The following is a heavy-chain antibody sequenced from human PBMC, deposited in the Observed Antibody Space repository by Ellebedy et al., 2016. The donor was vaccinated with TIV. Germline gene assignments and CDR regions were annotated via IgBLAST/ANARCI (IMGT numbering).Heavy chain of an antibody. V-gene: IGHV1-18*04. CDR2: ISGYNGNT. CDR1: GYTFTTHG. Sequence: AASVKVSCKTSGYTFTTHGVSWVRQAPGQGLEWMGWISGYNGNTQYAQKVQGRVTMSTDTSTTTVYMELRSLRSDDTAVYYCARDPGSWLTDYWGQGTLVTVSS. CDR3: ARDPGSWLTDY. J-gene: IGHJ4*02. D-gene: IGHD6-13*01.